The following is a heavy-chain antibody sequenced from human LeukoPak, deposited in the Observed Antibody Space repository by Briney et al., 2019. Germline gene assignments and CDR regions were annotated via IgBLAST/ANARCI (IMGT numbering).Heavy chain of an antibody. V-gene: IGHV1-46*01. CDR3: ARIRDGYNDAYDI. CDR1: GYTFTSYS. Sequence: GASVKVSCKASGYTFTSYSMNWVRQAPGQRLEWMGLINPGGDNTDYAQSFQGRLTMTSDTSARTVYMELSSLRSEDTAVYYCARIRDGYNDAYDIWGQGTVVTVPS. CDR2: INPGGDNT. D-gene: IGHD5-24*01. J-gene: IGHJ3*02.